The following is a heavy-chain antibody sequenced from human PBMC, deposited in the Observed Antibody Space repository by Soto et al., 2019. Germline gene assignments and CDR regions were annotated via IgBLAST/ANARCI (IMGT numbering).Heavy chain of an antibody. CDR3: ARDMWVYCGGDCPFDY. V-gene: IGHV3-33*01. CDR1: GFTFSSYG. CDR2: IWYDGSNK. Sequence: VGSLRLSCAASGFTFSSYGMHWVRQAPGKGLEWVAVIWYDGSNKYYADSVKGRFTISRDNSKNTLYLQMNSLRAEDTAVYYCARDMWVYCGGDCPFDYWGQGTLVTVSS. D-gene: IGHD2-21*02. J-gene: IGHJ4*02.